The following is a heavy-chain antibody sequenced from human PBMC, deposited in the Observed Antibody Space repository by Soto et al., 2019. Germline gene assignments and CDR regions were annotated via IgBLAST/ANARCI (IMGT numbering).Heavy chain of an antibody. CDR2: IYYSGST. Sequence: SETLSLTCTVSGGPISSGGYYWSWIRQHPGKGLEWIGYIYYSGSTYYNPSLKSRVTISVDTSKNQFSLKLSSVTAADTAVYYCAHSGPGYYYYMDVWGKGTTVTVSS. V-gene: IGHV4-31*03. CDR1: GGPISSGGYY. D-gene: IGHD3-10*01. CDR3: AHSGPGYYYYMDV. J-gene: IGHJ6*03.